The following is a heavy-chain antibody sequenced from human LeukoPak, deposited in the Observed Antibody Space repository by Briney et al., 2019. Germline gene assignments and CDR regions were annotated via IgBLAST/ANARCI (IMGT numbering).Heavy chain of an antibody. D-gene: IGHD6-13*01. CDR2: INSDGSST. Sequence: PGGSLRLSCAASGFTFSSYAMSWVRQAPGKGLVWVSRINSDGSSTSYADSVKGRFTISRDNAKNTLHLQMNSLRAEDTAVYYCARGGYSSSWYPHPLYWGQGTLVTVSS. CDR1: GFTFSSYA. J-gene: IGHJ4*02. CDR3: ARGGYSSSWYPHPLY. V-gene: IGHV3-74*01.